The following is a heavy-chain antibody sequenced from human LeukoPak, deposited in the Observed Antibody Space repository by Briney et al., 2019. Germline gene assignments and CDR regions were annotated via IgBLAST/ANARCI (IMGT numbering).Heavy chain of an antibody. CDR3: ARSSRRGYSSYDAFDI. CDR1: GGSISSYY. J-gene: IGHJ3*02. V-gene: IGHV4-4*07. Sequence: SETLSLTCTVSGGSISSYYWSWIRQPAGKGREWIGRIYTRGSTNYNPSLKGRVTMYVATSKNQFSLKLSSVTAADTAVYYCARSSRRGYSSYDAFDIWGQGTMVTVSS. CDR2: IYTRGST. D-gene: IGHD5-18*01.